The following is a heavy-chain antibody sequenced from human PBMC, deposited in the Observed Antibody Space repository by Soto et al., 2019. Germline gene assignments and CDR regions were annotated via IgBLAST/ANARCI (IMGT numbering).Heavy chain of an antibody. CDR2: ISPSTSHI. V-gene: IGHV3-21*01. CDR1: GFTFSSCT. D-gene: IGHD2-15*01. CDR3: SCCSGGACHQNYGMDV. J-gene: IGHJ6*02. Sequence: EVHLVESGGGLVKPGGSLRLSCAVSGFTFSSCTMNWVRQAPGKGLEWVSSISPSTSHIYYADSVKGRFTISRDNAKNSLCLQMNSLRAEDTAVYYCSCCSGGACHQNYGMDVWGQGTTVTVSS.